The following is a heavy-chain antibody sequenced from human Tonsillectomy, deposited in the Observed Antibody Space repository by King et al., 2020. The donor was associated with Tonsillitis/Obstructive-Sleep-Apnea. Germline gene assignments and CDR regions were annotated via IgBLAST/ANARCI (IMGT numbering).Heavy chain of an antibody. Sequence: VQLVESGAEVKKPGASLKVSCKASGYTFSTYGVSWVRQAPGQGLQWMGWISAHNGNTNYAQSLKGRVTLTTDKSTSTAYMELRSLTSDDPAVYYCARDGGYYGSGSYDYWGQGTLVTVSS. V-gene: IGHV1-18*01. CDR1: GYTFSTYG. CDR3: ARDGGYYGSGSYDY. CDR2: ISAHNGNT. D-gene: IGHD3-10*01. J-gene: IGHJ4*02.